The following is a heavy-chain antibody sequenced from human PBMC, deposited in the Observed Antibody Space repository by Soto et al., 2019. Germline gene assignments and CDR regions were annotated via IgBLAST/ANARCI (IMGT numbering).Heavy chain of an antibody. V-gene: IGHV4-59*01. CDR2: IYYSGST. D-gene: IGHD3-10*01. J-gene: IGHJ4*02. Sequence: PSETLSLTCTVSGGSISSYYWSWIRQPPGKGLEWIGYIYYSGSTNYNPSLKSRVTISVDTSKNQFSLKLSSVTAADTAVYYCARVKTDLYYYGSGSYPYYFDYWGQGTLVTVSS. CDR3: ARVKTDLYYYGSGSYPYYFDY. CDR1: GGSISSYY.